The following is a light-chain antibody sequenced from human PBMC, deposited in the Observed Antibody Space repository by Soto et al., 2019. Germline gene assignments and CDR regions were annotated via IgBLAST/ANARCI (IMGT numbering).Light chain of an antibody. J-gene: IGKJ5*01. CDR1: QSLLYSNGYNY. V-gene: IGKV2-28*01. Sequence: DIVVTQSPLSLPVTPGEPASISCRSSQSLLYSNGYNYLQWYLQKPWQSPQLLVYLGSNRAPGVPDRFSGSGSGTDFTLKISRVEAEDVGVYYCMQAVQTPITFGQGTRLEIK. CDR2: LGS. CDR3: MQAVQTPIT.